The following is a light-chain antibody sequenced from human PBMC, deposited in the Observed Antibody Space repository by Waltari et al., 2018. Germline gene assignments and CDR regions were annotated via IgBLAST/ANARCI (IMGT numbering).Light chain of an antibody. J-gene: IGKJ2*01. CDR2: WAS. V-gene: IGKV4-1*01. CDR3: QQYYSVLYT. CDR1: QSVLYSSNNKNY. Sequence: DIVMTQSPDSLAVSLGERATINCKSSQSVLYSSNNKNYLAWYQQKPGQPPKLLIYWASTRESGVPDRFSGSGSGTDFTLTISNLQAEDVAVYYCQQYYSVLYTFGQGTKLEIK.